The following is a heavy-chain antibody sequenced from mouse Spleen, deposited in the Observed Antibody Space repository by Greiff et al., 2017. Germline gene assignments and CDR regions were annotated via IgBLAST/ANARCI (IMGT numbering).Heavy chain of an antibody. CDR3: ASPLLYYAMDY. J-gene: IGHJ4*01. D-gene: IGHD1-1*01. CDR2: ILPGSGST. V-gene: IGHV1-9*01. Sequence: QVQLKESGAELMKPGASVKISCKATGYTFSSYWIEWVKQRPGHGLEWIGEILPGSGSTNYNEKFKGKATFTADTSSNTAYMQLSSLTSEDSAVYYCASPLLYYAMDYWGQGTSVTVSS. CDR1: GYTFSSYW.